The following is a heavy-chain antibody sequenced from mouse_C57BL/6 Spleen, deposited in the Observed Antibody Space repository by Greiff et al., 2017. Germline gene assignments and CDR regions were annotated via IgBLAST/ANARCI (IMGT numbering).Heavy chain of an antibody. Sequence: EVKLVESGPELVKPGASVKISCKASGYSVTGYYMHWVKQSHGSILDWIGYMYPYNGVSSYNQKFQGKATLTVDKSSSTAYRELRSRTSEDSAGYYCARSPWDYDGDYYAMDCWGQGTSVTVSS. V-gene: IGHV1-31*01. CDR3: ARSPWDYDGDYYAMDC. CDR1: GYSVTGYY. J-gene: IGHJ4*01. D-gene: IGHD2-4*01. CDR2: MYPYNGVS.